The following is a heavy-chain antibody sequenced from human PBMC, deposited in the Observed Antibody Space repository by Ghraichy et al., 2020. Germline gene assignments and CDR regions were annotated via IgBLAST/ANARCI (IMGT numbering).Heavy chain of an antibody. CDR2: ISYSGST. CDR3: ARDKFEYNWNYGWDY. D-gene: IGHD1-7*01. J-gene: IGHJ4*02. V-gene: IGHV4-59*01. CDR1: GGSISSYY. Sequence: GGSISSYYWSWIRQPPGKGLEWIGYISYSGSTKYNPSLKSRVTISVDTSKNQFSLNLSSVTAADTAVYYCARDKFEYNWNYGWDYWGQGTLVTVSS.